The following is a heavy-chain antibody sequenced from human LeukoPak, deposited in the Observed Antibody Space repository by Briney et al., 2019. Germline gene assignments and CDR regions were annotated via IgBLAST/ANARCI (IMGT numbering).Heavy chain of an antibody. CDR1: GGSFSGYY. D-gene: IGHD2-2*01. V-gene: IGHV4-34*01. Sequence: SETLSLTCAVYGGSFSGYYWSWIHQPPGKGLEWIGEINHSGSTNYNPSLKSRVTISVDTSKNQFSLKLSSVTAADTAVYYCASSRTIYCSGTSCYPRGPIDYWGQGTLVTVSS. J-gene: IGHJ4*02. CDR2: INHSGST. CDR3: ASSRTIYCSGTSCYPRGPIDY.